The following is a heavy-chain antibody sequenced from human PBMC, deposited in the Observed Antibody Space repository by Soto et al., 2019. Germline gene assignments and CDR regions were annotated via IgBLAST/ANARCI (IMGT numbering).Heavy chain of an antibody. J-gene: IGHJ4*02. CDR1: GFTFSSYG. CDR2: ISFDGSNR. CDR3: AKAPTSTGYYPYLDF. D-gene: IGHD3-22*01. Sequence: QVQLVESGGGVVQPGRSLRLSCAASGFTFSSYGMHWVRQAPGKGLEWVAVISFDGSNRYYPDSVKGRFTISRDNSKNTLYLQMNSLRAEDTAVYYCAKAPTSTGYYPYLDFWGQGTLVTFSS. V-gene: IGHV3-30*18.